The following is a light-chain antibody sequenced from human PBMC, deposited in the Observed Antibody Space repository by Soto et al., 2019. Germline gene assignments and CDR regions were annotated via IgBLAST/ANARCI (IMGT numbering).Light chain of an antibody. CDR3: TSWTTSTTMI. V-gene: IGLV2-14*03. J-gene: IGLJ2*01. Sequence: QSVLTQPASVSGSPGQSITISCTGTSSDIGAYNFVSWYQQHPGKAPKLMLYDVNIRPSGVSNRFAGSMSCITASLTISGLQAADEADYYCTSWTTSTTMIFGGGTKLTLL. CDR1: SSDIGAYNF. CDR2: DVN.